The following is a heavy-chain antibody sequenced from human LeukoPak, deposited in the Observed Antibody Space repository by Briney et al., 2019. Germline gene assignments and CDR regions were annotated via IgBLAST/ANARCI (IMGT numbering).Heavy chain of an antibody. CDR3: ARDKLLGAVDY. Sequence: PSETLSLTCTVSGGSISSGRYYWSWIRQPAGKGLEWIGRIYTSGSTNYNPSLKSRVTISVDTSKNQFSLKLSSVTAADTAVYYCARDKLLGAVDYWGQGTLVTVSS. CDR2: IYTSGST. V-gene: IGHV4-61*02. J-gene: IGHJ4*02. CDR1: GGSISSGRYY.